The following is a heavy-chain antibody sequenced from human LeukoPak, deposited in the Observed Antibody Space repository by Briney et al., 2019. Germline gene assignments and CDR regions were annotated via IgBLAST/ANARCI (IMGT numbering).Heavy chain of an antibody. Sequence: GGSLRLSCAASGFTFSSYDMHWVRQATGKGLEWVSGIGTAGDIYYSGSVKGRFTISRENAKSSLYLQMKSLRAGDTAVYYCARDRGRYYMDVWGKGTTVTISS. CDR3: ARDRGRYYMDV. D-gene: IGHD6-25*01. V-gene: IGHV3-13*01. J-gene: IGHJ6*03. CDR2: IGTAGDI. CDR1: GFTFSSYD.